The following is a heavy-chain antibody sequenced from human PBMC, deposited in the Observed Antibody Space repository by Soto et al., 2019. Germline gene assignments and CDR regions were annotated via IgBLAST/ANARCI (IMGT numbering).Heavy chain of an antibody. J-gene: IGHJ4*02. CDR3: ARGEFPGFSAY. V-gene: IGHV3-48*01. CDR2: ISSSSSTI. D-gene: IGHD3-10*01. CDR1: GFTFSSYS. Sequence: GGSLRLSCAASGFTFSSYSMNWVRQAPGKGLEWVSYISSSSSTIYYADSVKGRFTMSRDNAKNSLYLQMNSLRAEDTAVYYCARGEFPGFSAYWGQGTLVTVSS.